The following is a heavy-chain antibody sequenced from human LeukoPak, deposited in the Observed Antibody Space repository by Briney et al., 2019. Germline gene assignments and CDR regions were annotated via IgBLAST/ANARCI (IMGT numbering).Heavy chain of an antibody. CDR1: GYSFTTYW. V-gene: IGHV5-51*01. CDR2: IYPGDCET. CDR3: ARHEADDSIPGTGHRYYRY. Sequence: GESLMISCKGSGYSFTTYWIGWVRQTPGKGLEWMGIIYPGDCETRYSPSFQGQVTISADKSLRTAYLQWSSLEASDSAMYYCARHEADDSIPGTGHRYYRYWGQGTLVTVSS. D-gene: IGHD3-16*02. J-gene: IGHJ4*02.